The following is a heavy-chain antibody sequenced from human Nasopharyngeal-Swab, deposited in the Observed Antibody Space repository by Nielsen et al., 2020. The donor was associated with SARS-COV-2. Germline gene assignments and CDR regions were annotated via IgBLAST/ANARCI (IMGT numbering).Heavy chain of an antibody. D-gene: IGHD6-13*01. V-gene: IGHV3-73*01. CDR1: GFTFSGSA. J-gene: IGHJ5*02. Sequence: GGSLRLSCAASGFTFSGSAMHWVRQASGRGLEWVGRIRSKANSYATAYAASVKGRFTISRDDSKNTAYLQMNSLKTEDTAVYYCTRTARAAAGWFDPWGQGTPVNGSS. CDR2: IRSKANSYAT. CDR3: TRTARAAAGWFDP.